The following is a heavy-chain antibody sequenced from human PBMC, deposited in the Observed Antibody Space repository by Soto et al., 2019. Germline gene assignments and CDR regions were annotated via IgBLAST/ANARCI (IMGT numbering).Heavy chain of an antibody. V-gene: IGHV4-30-4*01. CDR1: GGSISSGDYY. CDR3: ASTMTTVVTPYGMDV. Sequence: SETLSLTCTVSGGSISSGDYYWSWIRQPPGKGLEWIGYIYYSGSTYYNPSLKSRVTISVDTSKNQFSLKLSSVTAADTAVYYCASTMTTVVTPYGMDVWGRGTTVTVSS. J-gene: IGHJ6*02. D-gene: IGHD4-17*01. CDR2: IYYSGST.